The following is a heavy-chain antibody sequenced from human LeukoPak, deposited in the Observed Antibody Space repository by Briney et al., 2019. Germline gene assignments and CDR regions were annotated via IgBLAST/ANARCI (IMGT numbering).Heavy chain of an antibody. V-gene: IGHV4-31*03. Sequence: SETLYLTCTVSGGSISSGAYYWSWIRQHPGKGLEWIGYIFYSGNTYYNPSLKSRVTISVDTSKNQFSLTLNSVTAADTAVYYCARARDCSGGTCYQFNWFDPWGQGTLVTVSS. CDR2: IFYSGNT. CDR3: ARARDCSGGTCYQFNWFDP. D-gene: IGHD2-15*01. J-gene: IGHJ5*02. CDR1: GGSISSGAYY.